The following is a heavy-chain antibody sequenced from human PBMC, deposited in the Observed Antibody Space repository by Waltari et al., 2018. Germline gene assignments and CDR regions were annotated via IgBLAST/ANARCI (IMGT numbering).Heavy chain of an antibody. D-gene: IGHD3-3*01. CDR3: ARAGYDFWSGPKGAPFDY. J-gene: IGHJ4*02. Sequence: QVQLQESGPGLVKPSETLSLTCTVSGGSISSYYWSWIRQPPGKGLEWIGYIYYSGSTNSNPALMCRVTISVDTSKNQFSLKLSSVTAADTAVYYCARAGYDFWSGPKGAPFDYWGQGTLFTVSS. CDR1: GGSISSYY. V-gene: IGHV4-59*01. CDR2: IYYSGST.